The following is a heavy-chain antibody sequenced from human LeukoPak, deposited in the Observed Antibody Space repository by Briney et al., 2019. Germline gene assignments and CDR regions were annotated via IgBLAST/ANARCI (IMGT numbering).Heavy chain of an antibody. Sequence: GRPLRLSCAASGFTFSSYGMHWVRQAPGKGLEWVAVISYDGSNKYYADSVKGRFTISRDNSEDTAVYYCAKDPYCSSTSCPPYYYYGMDVWGQGTTVTVSS. V-gene: IGHV3-30*03. CDR1: GFTFSSYG. J-gene: IGHJ6*02. CDR3: YYYYGMDV. CDR2: ISYDGSNK. D-gene: IGHD2-2*01.